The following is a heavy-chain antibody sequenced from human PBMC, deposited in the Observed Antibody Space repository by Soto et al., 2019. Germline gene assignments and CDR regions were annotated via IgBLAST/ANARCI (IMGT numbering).Heavy chain of an antibody. CDR3: ARSRTTVVTLDY. D-gene: IGHD4-17*01. CDR2: IYYSGST. CDR1: GGSISSSSYY. J-gene: IGHJ4*02. Sequence: QLQLQESGPGLVKPSETLSLTCTVSGGSISSSSYYWGWIRQPPGKGLEWIGSIYYSGSTYYNPSLKSRVXXXVXXSTTQFSLKLSSVTAADTAVYYCARSRTTVVTLDYWGQGTLVTVSS. V-gene: IGHV4-39*01.